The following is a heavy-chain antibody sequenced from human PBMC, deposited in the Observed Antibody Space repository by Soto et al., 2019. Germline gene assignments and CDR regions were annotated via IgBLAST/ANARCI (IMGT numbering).Heavy chain of an antibody. D-gene: IGHD3-22*01. J-gene: IGHJ4*02. CDR2: ISSSSSYI. V-gene: IGHV3-21*01. CDR3: ARDLYHYDSSGSFDY. Sequence: GGSLRLSCAASGFTFSSYSMNWVRQAPGKGLEWVSSISSSSSYIYYADSVKGRFTISRDNAKNSLYLQMNSLRAEDTAVYYCARDLYHYDSSGSFDYWGQGTLVTVSS. CDR1: GFTFSSYS.